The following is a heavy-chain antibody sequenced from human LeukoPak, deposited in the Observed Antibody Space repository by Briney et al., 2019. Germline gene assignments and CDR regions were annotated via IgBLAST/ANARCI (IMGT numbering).Heavy chain of an antibody. D-gene: IGHD6-6*01. CDR3: ARLYSSSSDYFDY. Sequence: SETLSLTCTVSGGSISSSSYYWGWIRQPPGKGLEWIGSIYYSGSTYYNPSLKSRVTISVDTFKNQFSLKLSSVTAADTAVYYCARLYSSSSDYFDYWGQGTLVTVSS. V-gene: IGHV4-39*01. CDR1: GGSISSSSYY. J-gene: IGHJ4*02. CDR2: IYYSGST.